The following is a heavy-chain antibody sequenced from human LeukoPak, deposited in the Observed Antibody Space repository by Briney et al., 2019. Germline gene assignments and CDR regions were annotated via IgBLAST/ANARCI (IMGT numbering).Heavy chain of an antibody. CDR2: ISPSSSDT. D-gene: IGHD6-13*01. Sequence: GGPLRLSCAASGFTFSDYSMNWVRQAPGKGLEWVSSISPSSSDTYYTDSVKGRFTISRDNAKNSLYLQMNNLKAEDTAVYYCARVAVAGYWGQGTLVTVSS. CDR1: GFTFSDYS. CDR3: ARVAVAGY. V-gene: IGHV3-21*01. J-gene: IGHJ4*02.